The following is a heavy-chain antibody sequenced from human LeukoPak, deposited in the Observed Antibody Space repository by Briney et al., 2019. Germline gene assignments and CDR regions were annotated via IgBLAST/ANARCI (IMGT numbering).Heavy chain of an antibody. D-gene: IGHD3-10*01. CDR1: GGSISIYY. Sequence: SETLSLTCTVSGGSISIYYWSWIRQPPGKGLEWIGYIYYSGSTNYNPSLKSRVTISVDTSKNQFSLKPSSVTAADTAVYYCARDSRRDYYYGSGSYLRDAFDIWGQGTMVTVSS. CDR3: ARDSRRDYYYGSGSYLRDAFDI. CDR2: IYYSGST. V-gene: IGHV4-59*01. J-gene: IGHJ3*02.